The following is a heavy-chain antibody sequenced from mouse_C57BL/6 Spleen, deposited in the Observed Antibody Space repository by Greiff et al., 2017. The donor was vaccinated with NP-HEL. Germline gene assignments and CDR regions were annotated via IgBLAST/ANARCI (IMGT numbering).Heavy chain of an antibody. Sequence: EVQLQQSGAELVRPGASVKLSCTASGFNIKDDYMHWVKQRPEQGLEWIGWIDPENGDTEYASKFQGKATITADTSSNTAYLQLSSLTSEDTAVYYCTTYGNDAWGQGTTLTVSS. J-gene: IGHJ2*01. CDR3: TTYGNDA. CDR1: GFNIKDDY. D-gene: IGHD2-2*01. V-gene: IGHV14-4*01. CDR2: IDPENGDT.